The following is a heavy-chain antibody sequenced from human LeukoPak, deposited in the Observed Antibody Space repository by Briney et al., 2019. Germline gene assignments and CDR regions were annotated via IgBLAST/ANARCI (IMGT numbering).Heavy chain of an antibody. Sequence: SETLSLTCTVSGGSITSSSYYWGWIRQPPGKGLEWIATISHSGSTYYNPSLKSQVTISVDTSKNQFSLKLSSVTAADTAVYYCARGWKYRNGYTVTELGSGYFDYWGQGTLVTVSS. J-gene: IGHJ4*02. CDR3: ARGWKYRNGYTVTELGSGYFDY. CDR2: ISHSGST. V-gene: IGHV4-39*07. D-gene: IGHD5-18*01. CDR1: GGSITSSSYY.